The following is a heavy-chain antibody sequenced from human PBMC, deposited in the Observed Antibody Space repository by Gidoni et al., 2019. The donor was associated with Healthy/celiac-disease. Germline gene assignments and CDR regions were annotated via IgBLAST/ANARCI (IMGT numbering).Heavy chain of an antibody. CDR3: ARSVVPAATHYYYYYMDV. CDR1: GGTFSSYA. Sequence: QVQLVQSGAEVKKPGSSVKVSCKASGGTFSSYAISWVRQAPGQGLEWMGGIIPSFGTANYAQKFQGRVTITADESTSTAYMELSSLRSEDTAVYYCARSVVPAATHYYYYYMDVWGKGTTVTVSS. V-gene: IGHV1-69*01. J-gene: IGHJ6*03. CDR2: IIPSFGTA. D-gene: IGHD2-2*01.